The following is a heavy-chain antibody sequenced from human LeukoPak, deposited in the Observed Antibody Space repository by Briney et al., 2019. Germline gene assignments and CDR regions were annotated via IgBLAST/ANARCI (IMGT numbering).Heavy chain of an antibody. V-gene: IGHV2-5*01. Sequence: SGPTLVKPTQTLTLTCTLSGFSLSTNGLGVGWVRQPPGKALEWLTHIYWSDETRYSPSLKSRLTITKDTSKNQVVLTMTNMDPVDTATYYCVHRLNSKGRFDYWGRGTLVTVSS. D-gene: IGHD1-26*01. CDR3: VHRLNSKGRFDY. J-gene: IGHJ4*02. CDR2: IYWSDET. CDR1: GFSLSTNGLG.